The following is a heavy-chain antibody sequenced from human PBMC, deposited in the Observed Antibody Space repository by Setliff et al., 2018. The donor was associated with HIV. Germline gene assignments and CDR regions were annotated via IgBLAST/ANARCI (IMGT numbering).Heavy chain of an antibody. J-gene: IGHJ4*02. CDR1: GFTFDDYW. D-gene: IGHD3-16*01. V-gene: IGHV3-7*03. Sequence: LRLSCAASGFTFDDYWMGWVRRTPGKGLEWVANVRQDETEKYYVGSVQGRFTISRDNARNTLYLQMGSLRVEDTAVYYCAKVLYYDYVWGSYDPLYYFDYWGQGTLVTVSS. CDR2: VRQDETEK. CDR3: AKVLYYDYVWGSYDPLYYFDY.